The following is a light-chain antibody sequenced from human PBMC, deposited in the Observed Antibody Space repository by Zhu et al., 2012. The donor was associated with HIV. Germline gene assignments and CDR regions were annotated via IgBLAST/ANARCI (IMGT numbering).Light chain of an antibody. CDR1: QGISLY. CDR2: DTS. CDR3: QQRLSWPLT. V-gene: IGKV3D-11*01. J-gene: IGKJ4*01. Sequence: EIVLTQSPVTLSLSPGERATLSCRASQGISLYLAWYQQKPGQVPRLLIYDTSNRATGVPARFSGSGPGTDFTLTISSLEPEDFAVYYCQQRLSWPLTFGGGTKVEI.